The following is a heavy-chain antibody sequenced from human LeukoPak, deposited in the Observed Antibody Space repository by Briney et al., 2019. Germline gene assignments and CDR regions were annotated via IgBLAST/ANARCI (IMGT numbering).Heavy chain of an antibody. CDR3: AGHYDFWSGYYALDY. J-gene: IGHJ4*02. D-gene: IGHD3-3*01. CDR2: ISAYNGNT. CDR1: GYTFTSYG. V-gene: IGHV1-18*01. Sequence: ASVKVSCKASGYTFTSYGISWVRQAPGQGLEWMGWISAYNGNTNYAQKLQGRVTMTTDTYTSTAYMELRSLTSDDTAVYYCAGHYDFWSGYYALDYWGQGTLVTVSS.